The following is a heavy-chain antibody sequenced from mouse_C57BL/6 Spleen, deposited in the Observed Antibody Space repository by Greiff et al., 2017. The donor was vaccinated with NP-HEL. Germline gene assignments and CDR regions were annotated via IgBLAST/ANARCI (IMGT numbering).Heavy chain of an antibody. V-gene: IGHV5-12*01. J-gene: IGHJ4*01. CDR2: ISNGGGST. CDR1: GFTFSDYY. D-gene: IGHD2-4*01. Sequence: EVKLVESGGGLVQPGGSLKLSCAASGFTFSDYYMYWVRQTPEKRLEWVAYISNGGGSTYYPDTVKGRFTISRDNAKNTLYLQMSRLKSEDTAMYYCARRDYDLFYYAMDYWGQGTSVTVSS. CDR3: ARRDYDLFYYAMDY.